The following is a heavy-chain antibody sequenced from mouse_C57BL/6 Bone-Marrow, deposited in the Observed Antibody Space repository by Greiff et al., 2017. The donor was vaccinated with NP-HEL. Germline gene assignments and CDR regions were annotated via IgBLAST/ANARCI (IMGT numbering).Heavy chain of an antibody. D-gene: IGHD2-3*01. Sequence: VKLQESGPELVKPGASVKISCKASGYSFTSYYIHWVKQRPGQGLEWIGWIYPGSGNTKYNEKFKGKATLTADTSSSTAYMQLSSLTSEDSAVYYCAREAYDGYYWFAYWGQGTLVTVSA. CDR2: IYPGSGNT. CDR1: GYSFTSYY. J-gene: IGHJ3*01. CDR3: AREAYDGYYWFAY. V-gene: IGHV1-66*01.